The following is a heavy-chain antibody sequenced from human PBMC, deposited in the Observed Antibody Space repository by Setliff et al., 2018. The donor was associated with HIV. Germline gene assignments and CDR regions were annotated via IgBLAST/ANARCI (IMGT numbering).Heavy chain of an antibody. Sequence: PSETLSLTCTVSGYSISSDYWWGWIRQPPGKGLEWIGSIYRSGNTYYNPSLKSRVIISVDMSKNQFSLKLTSVTAADTAVFYCARSVMTTTNYFDYWGPGTLVTVSS. D-gene: IGHD4-17*01. CDR1: GYSISSDYW. V-gene: IGHV4-38-2*02. J-gene: IGHJ4*02. CDR3: ARSVMTTTNYFDY. CDR2: IYRSGNT.